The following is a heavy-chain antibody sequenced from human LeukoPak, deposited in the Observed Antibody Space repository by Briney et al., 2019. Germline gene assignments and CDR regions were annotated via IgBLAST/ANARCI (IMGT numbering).Heavy chain of an antibody. V-gene: IGHV3-11*01. CDR3: ARKSIVVITPAEY. J-gene: IGHJ1*01. CDR2: ISSSGSNI. D-gene: IGHD3-22*01. Sequence: PGGSLRLSCAASGFTFSDYYMSWIRQAPGKGLEWVSYISSSGSNIYYADSVKGRFTISRDNAKNPLYLQMNSLRVEDTAVYYCARKSIVVITPAEYWGQGTLVTVSS. CDR1: GFTFSDYY.